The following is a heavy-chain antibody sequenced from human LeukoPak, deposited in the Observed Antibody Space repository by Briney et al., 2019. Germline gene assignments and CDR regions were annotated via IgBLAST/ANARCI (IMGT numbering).Heavy chain of an antibody. V-gene: IGHV3-21*01. CDR3: ASHYDFWSGSDY. Sequence: GESLRLSCAASGFTFSSYSMNWVRQAPGKGLEWVSSISSSSSYIYYADSVKGRFTISRDNAKNSLYLQMNSLRAEDTAVYYCASHYDFWSGSDYWGQGTLVTVSS. CDR1: GFTFSSYS. D-gene: IGHD3-3*01. J-gene: IGHJ4*02. CDR2: ISSSSSYI.